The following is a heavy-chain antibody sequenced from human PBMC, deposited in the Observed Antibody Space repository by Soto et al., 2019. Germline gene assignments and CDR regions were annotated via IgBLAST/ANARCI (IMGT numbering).Heavy chain of an antibody. D-gene: IGHD3-16*02. CDR1: GGTFSSYA. Sequence: SVKVSCKASGGTFSSYAISWVRQAPGQGLEWMGGIIPIFGTANYAQKFQGRVTITADESTSTAYMELSSLRSEDTAVYYCARSLKLGELSFGHWFDPWGQGTLVTVSS. V-gene: IGHV1-69*13. CDR3: ARSLKLGELSFGHWFDP. J-gene: IGHJ5*02. CDR2: IIPIFGTA.